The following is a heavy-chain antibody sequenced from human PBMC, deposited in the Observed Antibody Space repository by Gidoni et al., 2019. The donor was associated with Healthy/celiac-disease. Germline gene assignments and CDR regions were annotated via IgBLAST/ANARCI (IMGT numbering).Heavy chain of an antibody. CDR2: ISGSGGST. D-gene: IGHD2-2*01. CDR1: GFTFSSYA. Sequence: EVQLLESGGGLVQPGGSLRLSCSAPGFTFSSYAMSWVRQAPGKGLEWVSAISGSGGSTYYADSVKGRFTISRDNSKNTLYLQMNSLRAEDTAVYYCAKAGSVVVPAATGWFDPWGQGTLVTVSS. CDR3: AKAGSVVVPAATGWFDP. V-gene: IGHV3-23*01. J-gene: IGHJ5*02.